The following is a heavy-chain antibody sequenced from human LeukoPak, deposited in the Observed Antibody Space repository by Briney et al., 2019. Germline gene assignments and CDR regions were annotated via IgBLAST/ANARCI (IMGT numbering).Heavy chain of an antibody. CDR3: ARSEEGYCSGGSCYPQNWFDP. CDR2: IYCSGST. V-gene: IGHV4-59*01. D-gene: IGHD2-15*01. Sequence: SETLSLTCTVSGGSISSYYWSWIRQPPGKGLEWIGYIYCSGSTNYNPSLKSRVTISVDTSKNQFSLKLSSVTAADTAVYYCARSEEGYCSGGSCYPQNWFDPWGQGTLVTVSS. J-gene: IGHJ5*02. CDR1: GGSISSYY.